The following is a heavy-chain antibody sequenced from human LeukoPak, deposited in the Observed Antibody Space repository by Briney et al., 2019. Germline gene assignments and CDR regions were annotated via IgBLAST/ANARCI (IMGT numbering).Heavy chain of an antibody. CDR3: ARDYGPYPGCSWFDP. D-gene: IGHD2-21*01. CDR2: INCNGGGT. V-gene: IGHV1-2*06. J-gene: IGHJ5*02. Sequence: ASVKVSCKASGYTFTGYYIHWVRQAPGQGLEWMGRINCNGGGTSYAQKFQGRVTMTRDTSISTAYMELDRLTSDDTAVYYCARDYGPYPGCSWFDPWGQGTLVTVSS. CDR1: GYTFTGYY.